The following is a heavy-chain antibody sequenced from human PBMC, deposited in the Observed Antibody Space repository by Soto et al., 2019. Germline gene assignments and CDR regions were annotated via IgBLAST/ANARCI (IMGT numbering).Heavy chain of an antibody. CDR1: GFTVSSNY. D-gene: IGHD5-12*01. V-gene: IGHV3-53*01. CDR2: IYSGGST. CDR3: ARAEYSGYDFVGDYFDS. Sequence: GGSLRLSCAASGFTVSSNYMSWVRQAPGKGLEWVSVIYSGGSTYYADSVKGRFTISRDNSKNTLYLQMNSLRAEDTAVYYCARAEYSGYDFVGDYFDSWGQGTLVTVSS. J-gene: IGHJ4*02.